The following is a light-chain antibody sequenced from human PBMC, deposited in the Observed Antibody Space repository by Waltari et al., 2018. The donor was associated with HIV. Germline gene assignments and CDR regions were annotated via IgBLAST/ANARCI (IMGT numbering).Light chain of an antibody. V-gene: IGLV2-14*01. CDR1: TSDVGGYNY. CDR2: DVS. CDR3: STYTISSTLV. Sequence: QSALTQPAYVSGSPGQSITISCLGTTSDVGGYNYVSWYQQHPGKAPKLMIEDVSNRPSGVSNRFSGSKSGNTAALTISGLQAEDEADYYCSTYTISSTLVFGGGTKLTVL. J-gene: IGLJ2*01.